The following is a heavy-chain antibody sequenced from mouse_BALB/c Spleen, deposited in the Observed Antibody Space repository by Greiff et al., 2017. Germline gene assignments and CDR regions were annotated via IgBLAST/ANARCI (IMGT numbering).Heavy chain of an antibody. J-gene: IGHJ4*01. CDR3: AEASPYYYAMDY. Sequence: EVQLQQSGAELVRPGALVKLSCKASGFNIKDYYMHWVKQRPEQGLEWIGWIDPENGNTIYDPKFQGKASITADTSSNTAYLQLSSLTSEDTAVYYCAEASPYYYAMDYWGQGTSVTVSS. V-gene: IGHV14-1*02. CDR1: GFNIKDYY. CDR2: IDPENGNT. D-gene: IGHD6-1*01.